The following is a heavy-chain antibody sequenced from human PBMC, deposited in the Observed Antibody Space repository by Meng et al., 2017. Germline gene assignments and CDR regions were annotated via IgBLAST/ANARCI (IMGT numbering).Heavy chain of an antibody. D-gene: IGHD3-3*01. CDR3: ARVGYDFWSGSWWKVQVSPTRYGMDV. Sequence: GGSLRLSCAASGFTFSSYEMNWVRQAPGKGLEWVSYISSSGSTIYYADSVKGRFTISRDNAKNSLYLQMNSLRAEDTAVYYCARVGYDFWSGSWWKVQVSPTRYGMDVWGQGTTVTV. CDR2: ISSSGSTI. CDR1: GFTFSSYE. J-gene: IGHJ6*02. V-gene: IGHV3-48*03.